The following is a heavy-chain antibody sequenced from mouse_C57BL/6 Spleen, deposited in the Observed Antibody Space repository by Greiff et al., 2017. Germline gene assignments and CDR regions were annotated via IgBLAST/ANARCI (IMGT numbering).Heavy chain of an antibody. CDR3: ARWNLYYGSSYDY. D-gene: IGHD1-1*01. Sequence: QVQLQQPGTELVKPGASVKLSCKASGYTFTSYWMHWVKQRPGQGLEWIGNINPSNGGTNYNEKFKSKATLTVDKSSSTAYMQLSSLTSEDSSVYYGARWNLYYGSSYDYWGQGTTLTVSS. CDR2: INPSNGGT. CDR1: GYTFTSYW. J-gene: IGHJ2*01. V-gene: IGHV1-53*01.